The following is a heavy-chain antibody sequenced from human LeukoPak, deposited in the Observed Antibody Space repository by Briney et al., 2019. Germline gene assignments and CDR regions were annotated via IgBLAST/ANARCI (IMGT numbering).Heavy chain of an antibody. V-gene: IGHV3-30*04. Sequence: TGGSLRLSCAASGFTFSSYAMHWVRQAPGKGLEWVAVISYDGSNKYYADSVKGRFTISRDNSKNTLYLQMNSLRAEDTAAYYCARDSDCSGGSCYFGTFDYWGQGTLVTVSS. J-gene: IGHJ4*02. D-gene: IGHD2-15*01. CDR2: ISYDGSNK. CDR3: ARDSDCSGGSCYFGTFDY. CDR1: GFTFSSYA.